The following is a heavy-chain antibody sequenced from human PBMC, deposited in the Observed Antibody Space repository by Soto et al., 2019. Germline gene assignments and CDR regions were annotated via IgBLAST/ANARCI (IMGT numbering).Heavy chain of an antibody. Sequence: GGSLRLSCAASGFTFSDYYMSWIRQAPGKGLEWVSYISSSGSTIYYADSVKGRFTISRDNAKNSLYLQMNSLRAEDTAVYYCARDANPFYDYIWGSYPAPRYFDYWGQGTLVTVSS. J-gene: IGHJ4*02. D-gene: IGHD3-16*02. CDR2: ISSSGSTI. CDR3: ARDANPFYDYIWGSYPAPRYFDY. V-gene: IGHV3-11*01. CDR1: GFTFSDYY.